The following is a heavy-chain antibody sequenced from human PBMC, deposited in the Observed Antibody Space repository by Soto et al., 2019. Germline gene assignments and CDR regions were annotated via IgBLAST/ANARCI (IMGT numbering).Heavy chain of an antibody. J-gene: IGHJ5*02. CDR2: ISSSTTTT. V-gene: IGHV3-48*02. CDR1: GFTFNDYA. Sequence: EVQLVESGGGLVQPGGSRRLSCAASGFTFNDYAMNWVRQAPGKGLEWVSFISSSTTTTYYADSVKGRFTISRDNAKNSLYLHMNSLRDEDTAVYFCARQYVSSGGSYFDPWAQGTLVTVSS. D-gene: IGHD1-26*01. CDR3: ARQYVSSGGSYFDP.